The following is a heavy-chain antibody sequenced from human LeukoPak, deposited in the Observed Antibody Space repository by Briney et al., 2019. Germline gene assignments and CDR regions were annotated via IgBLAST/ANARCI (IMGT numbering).Heavy chain of an antibody. J-gene: IGHJ6*02. CDR3: ARDRRYYDSSFYYYGMDV. Sequence: GGSLRLSCTASGFTFGDYALSWFRQAPGKGLEWLSFIRSKDHGGTTEYAASVKGRFTISRDNSKNTLYLQMNSLRAEDTAVYYCARDRRYYDSSFYYYGMDVWGQGTTVTVSS. D-gene: IGHD3-22*01. CDR1: GFTFGDYA. V-gene: IGHV3-49*03. CDR2: IRSKDHGGTT.